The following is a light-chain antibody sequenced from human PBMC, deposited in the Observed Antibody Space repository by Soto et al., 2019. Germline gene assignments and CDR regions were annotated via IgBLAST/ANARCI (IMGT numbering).Light chain of an antibody. CDR3: QQYSSNLYT. V-gene: IGKV1-5*01. J-gene: IGKJ2*01. CDR1: QSISTH. CDR2: DAS. Sequence: EIQMTQSPSTLSASVGDRVTITCRASQSISTHLDWYQQKPGKAPEVLIYDASTLESGVPSRFSGSGSATKFTLNISSLQPDDFATYYCQQYSSNLYTFGQGTKLEIK.